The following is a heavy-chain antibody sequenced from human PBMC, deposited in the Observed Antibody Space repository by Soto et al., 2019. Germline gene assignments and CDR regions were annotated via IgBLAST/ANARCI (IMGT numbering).Heavy chain of an antibody. Sequence: EVQLVESGGGLVQPGESLRLSCAASGFTVSSNYMSWVRQAPGKGLEWVSIIYSGGSTYYADSVKGRFTISRDNSKNTLYLKINSLRPEDTAVYYCARESIVGATNTFDYWGQGTLVTVSS. CDR2: IYSGGST. J-gene: IGHJ4*02. CDR1: GFTVSSNY. CDR3: ARESIVGATNTFDY. V-gene: IGHV3-66*01. D-gene: IGHD1-26*01.